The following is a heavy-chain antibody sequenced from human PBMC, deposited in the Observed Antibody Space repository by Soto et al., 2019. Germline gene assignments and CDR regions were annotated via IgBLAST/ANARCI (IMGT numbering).Heavy chain of an antibody. J-gene: IGHJ5*02. D-gene: IGHD3-3*01. V-gene: IGHV4-39*01. CDR3: ASSIFGVVHNWFDP. CDR1: GGSISSSSYY. CDR2: IYYSGST. Sequence: QLPLQESGPGLVKPSETLSLTCTVSGGSISSSSYYWGWIRQPPGKGLEWIGSIYYSGSTYYNPSLKSRVTISVDTSKNRFSLKLSSVTAADTAVYYCASSIFGVVHNWFDPWGQGTLVTVSS.